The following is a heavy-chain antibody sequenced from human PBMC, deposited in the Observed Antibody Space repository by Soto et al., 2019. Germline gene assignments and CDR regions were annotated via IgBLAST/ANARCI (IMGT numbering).Heavy chain of an antibody. V-gene: IGHV3-23*01. CDR2: ISSGGGSTA. CDR1: GLTFTSYA. CDR3: AKVRVMLLARGYFAL. Sequence: EMQLLESGGGLVQPGGSLRLSCGASGLTFTSYAMSWVRQAPGKGLEWGSAISSGGGSTAYYADSVKGRFTISRDNSNNTVFLQINSLRAEVTALYYCAKVRVMLLARGYFALWGRGTLVTVSS. J-gene: IGHJ2*01. D-gene: IGHD2-21*01.